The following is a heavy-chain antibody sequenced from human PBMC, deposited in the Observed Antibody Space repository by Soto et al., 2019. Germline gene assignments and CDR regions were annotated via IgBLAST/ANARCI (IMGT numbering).Heavy chain of an antibody. D-gene: IGHD3-10*01. CDR3: ARSLWVGGLH. CDR1: GFSLSTTGVG. V-gene: IGHV2-5*02. J-gene: IGHJ4*02. Sequence: QITLKESGPTLVKPTQTLTLTCSFSGFSLSTTGVGVGWIRQSPGKALEWLAIIYWDNDKRYSPSLKSRVIIPQDTSQNQVVLTVAHMDPGDTGTNYFARSLWVGGLHWGQGALVTVSS. CDR2: IYWDNDK.